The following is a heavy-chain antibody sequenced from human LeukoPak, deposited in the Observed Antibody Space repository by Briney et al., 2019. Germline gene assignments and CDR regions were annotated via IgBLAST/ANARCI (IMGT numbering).Heavy chain of an antibody. V-gene: IGHV3-23*01. CDR1: GFTFSSYA. CDR2: VCDSGAGT. CDR3: AKDRVAVAGTVRVFDY. D-gene: IGHD6-19*01. Sequence: GGSLRLSCIASGFTFSSYAMTWVRQAPGQGMERVSTVCDSGAGTYYADSVKGRLTISRDNSKNTLSLQMNSLRVEDTAVYYCAKDRVAVAGTVRVFDYWGQGTLVTVSS. J-gene: IGHJ4*02.